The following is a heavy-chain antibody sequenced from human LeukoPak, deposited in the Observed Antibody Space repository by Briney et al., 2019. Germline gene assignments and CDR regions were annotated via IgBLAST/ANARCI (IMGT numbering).Heavy chain of an antibody. V-gene: IGHV3-15*01. Sequence: GGSLRLSCAASGFTFSNAWMSWVRQAPGKGLEWVGRIKSKTDVGTTDYAAPVKGRFTISRDDSKNTLYLQMNSLKTEDTAVYYCTTWLVTLQRSYIDYWGQGTLVTVSS. CDR2: IKSKTDVGTT. CDR1: GFTFSNAW. D-gene: IGHD3-16*02. CDR3: TTWLVTLQRSYIDY. J-gene: IGHJ4*02.